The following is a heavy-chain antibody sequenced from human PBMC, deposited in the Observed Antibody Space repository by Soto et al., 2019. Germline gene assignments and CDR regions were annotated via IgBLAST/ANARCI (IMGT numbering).Heavy chain of an antibody. J-gene: IGHJ4*02. D-gene: IGHD3-10*01. CDR3: ARRVEYGSGRRPAYYFDY. V-gene: IGHV4-59*01. CDR1: GGSISSYY. Sequence: SETLSLTCTVSGGSISSYYWSWIRQPPGKGLEWIGYIYYSGNTNYNPSLKSRVTISVDTSKNQFSLKLSSVTAADTAVYYCARRVEYGSGRRPAYYFDYWGQGTLVTVSS. CDR2: IYYSGNT.